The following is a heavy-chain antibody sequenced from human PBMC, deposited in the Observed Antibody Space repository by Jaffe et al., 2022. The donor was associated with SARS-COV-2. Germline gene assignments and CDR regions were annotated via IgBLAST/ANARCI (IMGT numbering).Heavy chain of an antibody. CDR1: GFSFSNYA. CDR2: ISGGGQNT. Sequence: EVQLLESGGGLVQPGGSLRLSCAASGFSFSNYAMSWIRQAPGKGLEWVSGISGGGQNTYYADSMKGRFTISRDNSKNTLYLQMNSLRVEDTAIYYCAKDDYCTIGSCYSAYWGQGTLVPVSS. CDR3: AKDDYCTIGSCYSAY. D-gene: IGHD2-21*01. J-gene: IGHJ4*02. V-gene: IGHV3-23*01.